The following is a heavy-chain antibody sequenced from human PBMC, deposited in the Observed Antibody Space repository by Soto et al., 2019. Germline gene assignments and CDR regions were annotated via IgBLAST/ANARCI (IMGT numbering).Heavy chain of an antibody. CDR2: INHSGST. J-gene: IGHJ5*02. V-gene: IGHV4-34*01. CDR3: ARGPTTYWFDP. Sequence: SETLSLTCAFYGGSFSGYYWSWIRQPPGKGLEWIGEINHSGSTNYNPSLKSRVTISVDTSKNQFSLKLNSVTAADTAVYYCARGPTTYWFDPWGQGTLVTVSS. D-gene: IGHD4-17*01. CDR1: GGSFSGYY.